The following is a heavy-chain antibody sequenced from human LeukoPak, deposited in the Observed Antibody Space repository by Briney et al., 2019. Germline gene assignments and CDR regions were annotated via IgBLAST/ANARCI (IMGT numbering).Heavy chain of an antibody. Sequence: GASVKVSCKASGYSFSDYHINWVRQASGQGPEWMGWINPNNGDTDYAKAFQGRVTMTRDTSISTAYMELSRLRSDDTAVYYCARDLAFGSSSYSFDYWGQGTLVTVSS. J-gene: IGHJ4*02. CDR3: ARDLAFGSSSYSFDY. CDR1: GYSFSDYH. CDR2: INPNNGDT. V-gene: IGHV1-2*02. D-gene: IGHD6-6*01.